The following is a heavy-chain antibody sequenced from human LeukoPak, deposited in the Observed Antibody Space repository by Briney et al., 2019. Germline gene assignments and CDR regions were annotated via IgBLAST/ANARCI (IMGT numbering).Heavy chain of an antibody. CDR3: ARLTGSSGYLNWFDP. CDR1: GYSFTSYW. D-gene: IGHD3-22*01. CDR2: IYPGDPDT. J-gene: IGHJ5*02. V-gene: IGHV5-51*01. Sequence: GESLKISCKGSGYSFTSYWIGWVRHMPGKGLEWMGIIYPGDPDTRYSPSFQGQVTISADKSISTAYLQWSSLKASDTAMYYCARLTGSSGYLNWFDPWGQGTLVTISS.